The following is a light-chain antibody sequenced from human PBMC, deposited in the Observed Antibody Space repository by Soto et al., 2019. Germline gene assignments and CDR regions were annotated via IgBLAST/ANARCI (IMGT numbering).Light chain of an antibody. V-gene: IGLV1-44*01. CDR2: SNN. Sequence: QAVVTQPPSASGTPGQRVTISCSGSSSNIGSNTVNWYQQIPGTAPKLLIYSNNQRPSGVPDRFSGSKSGTSASLAISGLQSEDEADYYCAAWDDSLNGYVVFGGGTKRTVL. J-gene: IGLJ2*01. CDR1: SSNIGSNT. CDR3: AAWDDSLNGYVV.